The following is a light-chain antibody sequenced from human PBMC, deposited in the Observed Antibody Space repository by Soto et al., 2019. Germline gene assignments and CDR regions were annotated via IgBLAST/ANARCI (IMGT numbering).Light chain of an antibody. CDR1: RSLLHDSNKENF. CDR3: QQYYGIPLT. CDR2: WAS. V-gene: IGKV4-1*01. Sequence: DIVMTQSPDSLAVSLGERATINCKSSRSLLHDSNKENFLAWYQKKPGQPPKLLFYWASTRESGVPERFSGSGSETDFTLTISSLRAEDMAVYYCQQYYGIPLTFGGGTKVDIK. J-gene: IGKJ4*01.